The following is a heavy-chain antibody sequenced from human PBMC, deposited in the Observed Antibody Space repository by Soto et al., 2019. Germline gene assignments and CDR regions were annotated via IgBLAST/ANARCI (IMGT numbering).Heavy chain of an antibody. CDR1: GYTFTSYG. V-gene: IGHV1-18*04. D-gene: IGHD3-3*01. Sequence: VASVKVPCTASGYTFTSYGISWVRQAPGQGLEWMGWISAYNGNTNYAKKLQGRVTMTTDTSTSTAYMELRSLRSDDTAVYYCARVAPPYYDFWSGYHPNWFDPWGQGTLVTVSS. J-gene: IGHJ5*02. CDR3: ARVAPPYYDFWSGYHPNWFDP. CDR2: ISAYNGNT.